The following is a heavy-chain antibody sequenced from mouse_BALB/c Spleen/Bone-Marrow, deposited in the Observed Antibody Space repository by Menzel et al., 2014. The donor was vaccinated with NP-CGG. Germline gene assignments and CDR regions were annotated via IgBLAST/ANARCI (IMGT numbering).Heavy chain of an antibody. J-gene: IGHJ4*01. Sequence: VQLQQSGPELVKPGASVKISCKASGYAFSYSWMNWVKQRPGQGLEWIGRIYPGDGDTYYNGKFKGRATLTADKSSSTAYMQLSSLTSVDSAVYFRARSDGYRAMDYWGQGSSVTVSS. V-gene: IGHV1-82*01. CDR3: ARSDGYRAMDY. D-gene: IGHD2-3*01. CDR2: IYPGDGDT. CDR1: GYAFSYSW.